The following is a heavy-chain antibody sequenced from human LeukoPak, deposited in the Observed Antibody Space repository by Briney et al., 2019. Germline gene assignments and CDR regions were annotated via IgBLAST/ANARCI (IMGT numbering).Heavy chain of an antibody. J-gene: IGHJ5*02. CDR3: ARQEDCSSTSCYNRDNWFDP. CDR2: IYPGDSDT. V-gene: IGHV5-51*01. D-gene: IGHD2-2*01. CDR1: GYSFTSYW. Sequence: HGESLKISCKGSGYSFTSYWIGWVRQMPGKGLEWMGIIYPGDSDTRYSPSFQGQVTISADKSISTAYLQWSSLKASDTAMYYCARQEDCSSTSCYNRDNWFDPWGQGTLVTVSS.